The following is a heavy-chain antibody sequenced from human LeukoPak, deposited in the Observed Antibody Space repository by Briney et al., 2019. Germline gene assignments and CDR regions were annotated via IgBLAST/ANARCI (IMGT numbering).Heavy chain of an antibody. CDR1: GFTFSSYG. CDR3: ARGTVTTPLDY. CDR2: IWYDGSNK. D-gene: IGHD4-17*01. J-gene: IGHJ4*02. Sequence: GGSLRPSCAASGFTFSSYGMHWVRQAPGKGLEWVAVIWYDGSNKYYADSVKGRFTISRDNSKNTLYLQMNSLRAEDTAVYYCARGTVTTPLDYWGQGTLVTVSS. V-gene: IGHV3-33*01.